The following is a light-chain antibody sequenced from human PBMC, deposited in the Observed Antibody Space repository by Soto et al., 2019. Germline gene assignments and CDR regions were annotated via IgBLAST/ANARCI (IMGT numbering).Light chain of an antibody. CDR3: QQYGALPPT. Sequence: EIVLTQFPGALSLSPGERVTLSCRASQTVSNTYLAWYQQKSGQAPKFLIYGASNRATGIPDRFSGSGSGTDFTLTISRLETEDFAVYSCQQYGALPPTFGGGNKVEIK. CDR2: GAS. V-gene: IGKV3-20*01. CDR1: QTVSNTY. J-gene: IGKJ4*01.